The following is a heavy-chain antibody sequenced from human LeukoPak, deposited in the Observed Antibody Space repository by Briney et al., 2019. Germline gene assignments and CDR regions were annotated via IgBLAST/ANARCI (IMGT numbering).Heavy chain of an antibody. CDR2: IDSGGTNR. D-gene: IGHD2-15*01. CDR3: AKLPCSGGNCYSGGYYFDY. J-gene: IGHJ4*02. Sequence: GGSLRLSCAASGFTFSRYWMHWVRQAPGKGLVWVSHIDSGGTNRDYADSVKGRFTISRDNAKNTVYLQMNSLRAEDTAVFYCAKLPCSGGNCYSGGYYFDYWGQGALVTVSS. V-gene: IGHV3-74*01. CDR1: GFTFSRYW.